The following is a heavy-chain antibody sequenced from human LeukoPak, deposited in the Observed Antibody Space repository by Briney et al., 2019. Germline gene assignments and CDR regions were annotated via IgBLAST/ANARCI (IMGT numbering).Heavy chain of an antibody. CDR2: INPNSGGT. D-gene: IGHD3-10*01. CDR3: ARGGSGSYFSWLDP. CDR1: GYTFTDYA. Sequence: ASVKVSCKASGYTFTDYAMHWVRQAPGQGLEWMGWINPNSGGTNYAQKFQGRVTMTRDTSISTAYMELSRLRSDDTAVYYCARGGSGSYFSWLDPWGQGTLVTVSS. V-gene: IGHV1-2*02. J-gene: IGHJ5*02.